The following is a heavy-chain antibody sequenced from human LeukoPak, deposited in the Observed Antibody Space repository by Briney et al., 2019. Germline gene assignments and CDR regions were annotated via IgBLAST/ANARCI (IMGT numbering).Heavy chain of an antibody. CDR3: ARRPYYYDSSGYYFEYYFDY. J-gene: IGHJ4*02. CDR2: IYTSGST. Sequence: SETLSLTCTVSGGSISSYYWSWIRQPAGKGLEWIGRIYTSGSTNYNPSLESRVTISVDTSKNQFSLKLSSVTAADTAVYYCARRPYYYDSSGYYFEYYFDYWGQGTLVTVSS. V-gene: IGHV4-4*07. D-gene: IGHD3-22*01. CDR1: GGSISSYY.